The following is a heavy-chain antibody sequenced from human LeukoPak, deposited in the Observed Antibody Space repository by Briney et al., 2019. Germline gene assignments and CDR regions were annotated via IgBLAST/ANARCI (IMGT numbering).Heavy chain of an antibody. CDR2: ISSSSSYT. V-gene: IGHV3-11*05. J-gene: IGHJ5*02. CDR1: GFTFSDYY. D-gene: IGHD5-24*01. CDR3: ARVVEMATIHFLTLRHYNWFDP. Sequence: EGFLRLSCAASGFTFSDYYMSWIRQAPGKGLEWVSYISSSSSYTNYADSVKGRFTISRDNAKNSLYLQMNSLRAEDTAVYYCARVVEMATIHFLTLRHYNWFDPWGQGTLVTVSS.